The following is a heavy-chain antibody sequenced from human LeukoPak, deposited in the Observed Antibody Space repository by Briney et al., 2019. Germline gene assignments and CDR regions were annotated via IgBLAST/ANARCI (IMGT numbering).Heavy chain of an antibody. V-gene: IGHV4-39*01. Sequence: SETLSPTCTVSGGSISSSSYYWGWIRQPLGKGLEWIGSIYYSGSTYYNPSLKSRVTISVDTSKNQFSLKLSSVTAADTAVYYCASLGYCSGGSCYYYYYGMDVWGQGTTVTVSS. J-gene: IGHJ6*02. CDR1: GGSISSSSYY. D-gene: IGHD2-15*01. CDR2: IYYSGST. CDR3: ASLGYCSGGSCYYYYYGMDV.